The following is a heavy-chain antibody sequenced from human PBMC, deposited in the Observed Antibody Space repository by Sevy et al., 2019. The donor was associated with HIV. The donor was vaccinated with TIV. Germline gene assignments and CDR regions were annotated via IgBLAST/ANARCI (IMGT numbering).Heavy chain of an antibody. CDR1: GGSISSYY. CDR2: IYTSGST. J-gene: IGHJ5*02. V-gene: IGHV4-4*07. Sequence: SETLSLTCTAAGGSISSYYWSWIRQPAGKVLEWIGRIYTSGSTNYTPTLKSRVTMSVDTSKNQFSLKLSSVTAADTAVYYCARDIAVAGSNWFDPWGQGTLVTVSS. D-gene: IGHD6-19*01. CDR3: ARDIAVAGSNWFDP.